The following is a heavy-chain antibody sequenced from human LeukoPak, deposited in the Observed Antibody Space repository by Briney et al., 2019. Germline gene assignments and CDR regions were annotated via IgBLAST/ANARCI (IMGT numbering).Heavy chain of an antibody. CDR3: ARAGVYYYYYMDV. J-gene: IGHJ6*03. CDR1: GFTFSSYA. D-gene: IGHD3-10*01. V-gene: IGHV3-30*01. Sequence: GALRLSCAASGFTFSSYAMQWVRQAPGKGLEWVAVISYDGSNKYYADSVKGRFTISRDNSKNTLYLQMNSLRAEDTAVYYCARAGVYYYYYMDVWGKGTTVTVSS. CDR2: ISYDGSNK.